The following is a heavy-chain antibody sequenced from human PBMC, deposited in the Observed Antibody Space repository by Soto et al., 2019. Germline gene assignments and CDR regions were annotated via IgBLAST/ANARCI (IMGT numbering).Heavy chain of an antibody. CDR1: GGSFSGYY. D-gene: IGHD6-19*01. CDR2: INHSGST. V-gene: IGHV4-34*01. Sequence: PSETLSLTCAVYGGSFSGYYWSWIRQPPGKGLEWIGEINHSGSTNYNPSLKSRVTISVDTSKNQFSLKLSSVTAADTAVYYCARGQLTQWLVKSLYNWFDPWGQGTLVTVSS. J-gene: IGHJ5*02. CDR3: ARGQLTQWLVKSLYNWFDP.